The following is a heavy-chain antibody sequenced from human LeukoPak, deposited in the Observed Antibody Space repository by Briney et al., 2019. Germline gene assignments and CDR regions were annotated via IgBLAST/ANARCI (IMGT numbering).Heavy chain of an antibody. CDR3: RGPTQQWLYSGTDV. CDR2: IRSKAYGGTT. D-gene: IGHD5-18*01. J-gene: IGHJ6*02. CDR1: GFTFGDHA. V-gene: IGHV3-49*04. Sequence: GGSLRLSCTASGFTFGDHAMSWVRQAPGKGLEWLGFIRSKAYGGTTEYAASAKGTFTISRDDSKSIAYLQMNSLTTEDTAVYCSRGPTQQWLYSGTDVWGQGTTVIVSS.